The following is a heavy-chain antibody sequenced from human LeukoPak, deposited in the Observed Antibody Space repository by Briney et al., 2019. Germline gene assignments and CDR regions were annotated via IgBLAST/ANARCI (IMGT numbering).Heavy chain of an antibody. CDR2: IRYDGSNK. Sequence: GGSLRLSCAASGFTFSSSGMHWVRQAPGKGLEWVAFIRYDGSNKYYADSVKGRFTISRDNSKNTLYLQMNSLRAEDTAVYYCAKRGAIVVVPAGILGGGYYFDYWGQGTLVTVSS. CDR1: GFTFSSSG. V-gene: IGHV3-30*02. D-gene: IGHD2-2*01. CDR3: AKRGAIVVVPAGILGGGYYFDY. J-gene: IGHJ4*02.